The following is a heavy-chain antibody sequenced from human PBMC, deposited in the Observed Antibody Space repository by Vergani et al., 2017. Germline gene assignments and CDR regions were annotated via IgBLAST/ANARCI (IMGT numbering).Heavy chain of an antibody. D-gene: IGHD1-26*01. CDR1: GGSISSYY. Sequence: QVQLQESGPGLVKPSETLSLTCTVSGGSISSYYWSWIRQPPGKRLEWIGYIYYSGSTNYNPSLKSRVTISVDTSKNQFSLKLSSVTAADTAVYYCARGKYSGSYSYYYYMDVWGKGTTVTVSS. J-gene: IGHJ6*03. V-gene: IGHV4-59*01. CDR2: IYYSGST. CDR3: ARGKYSGSYSYYYYMDV.